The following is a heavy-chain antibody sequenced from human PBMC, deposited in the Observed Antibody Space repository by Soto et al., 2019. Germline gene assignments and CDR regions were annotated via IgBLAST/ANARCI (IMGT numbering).Heavy chain of an antibody. J-gene: IGHJ6*02. CDR2: IYPGDSDT. Sequence: PGESLKISCKGSGYSFTSYWIGWVRQMPGKGLEWMGIIYPGDSDTRYSPSFQGQVTISADKSISTAYLQWSSLKASDTAMYYCARRRYCGGDCYSSYYYYGMDVWGQGTTVTVS. CDR3: ARRRYCGGDCYSSYYYYGMDV. D-gene: IGHD2-21*02. CDR1: GYSFTSYW. V-gene: IGHV5-51*01.